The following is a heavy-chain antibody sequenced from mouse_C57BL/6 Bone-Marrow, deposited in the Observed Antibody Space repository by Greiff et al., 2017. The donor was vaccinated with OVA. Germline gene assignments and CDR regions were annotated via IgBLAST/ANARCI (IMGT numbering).Heavy chain of an antibody. CDR1: GYTFTSYG. CDR2: IYPRSGNT. CDR3: ARELGRRIAY. D-gene: IGHD4-1*01. J-gene: IGHJ3*01. Sequence: VQLQQSGAELARPGASVKLSCKASGYTFTSYGISWVKQRTGQGLEWIGEIYPRSGNTYYNEKFKGKATLTAEKSSSTAYMELRSLTSEDSAVYFCARELGRRIAYWGQGTLVTVSA. V-gene: IGHV1-81*01.